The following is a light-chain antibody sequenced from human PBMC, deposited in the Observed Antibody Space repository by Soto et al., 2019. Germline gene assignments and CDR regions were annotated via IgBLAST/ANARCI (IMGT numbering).Light chain of an antibody. CDR2: SNN. V-gene: IGLV1-44*01. Sequence: QPVLTQPPSASGTPGQRVTISCSGSSSNIGSNTVNWYQQLPGTAPKLLIYSNNQRPSGVPDRCSGSKSGTSASLAISGLKSEDGADFYCAAWDDSLDGVVFGGGTKLTV. CDR3: AAWDDSLDGVV. J-gene: IGLJ2*01. CDR1: SSNIGSNT.